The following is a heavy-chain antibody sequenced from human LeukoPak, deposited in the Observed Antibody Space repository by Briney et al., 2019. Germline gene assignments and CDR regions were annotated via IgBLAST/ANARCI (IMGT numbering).Heavy chain of an antibody. CDR3: ARDGTTSSSSLGFDY. V-gene: IGHV3-11*01. CDR2: ISSSGSTI. J-gene: IGHJ4*02. D-gene: IGHD6-6*01. Sequence: GGSLRLSCAASGFTFSDYYMSWIRQAPGKGLEWVSYISSSGSTIYYADSVKGRFTISRDNAKNSLYLKMNSLRAEDTAVYYCARDGTTSSSSLGFDYWGQGTLVTVSS. CDR1: GFTFSDYY.